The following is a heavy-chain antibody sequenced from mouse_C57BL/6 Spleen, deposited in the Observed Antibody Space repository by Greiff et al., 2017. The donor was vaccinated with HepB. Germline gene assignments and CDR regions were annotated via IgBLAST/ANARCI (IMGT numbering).Heavy chain of an antibody. D-gene: IGHD2-14*01. CDR2: IYPGNSDT. CDR1: GYTFTSYW. Sequence: EVQLQQSGTVLSRPGASVKMSCKTSGYTFTSYWMHWVKQRPGQGLEWIGAIYPGNSDTSYNQKFKGKAKRTAVTSASTAYMELSSLTNEDSAVYYCTRGYYRYRYAMDYWGQGTSVTVSS. V-gene: IGHV1-5*01. CDR3: TRGYYRYRYAMDY. J-gene: IGHJ4*01.